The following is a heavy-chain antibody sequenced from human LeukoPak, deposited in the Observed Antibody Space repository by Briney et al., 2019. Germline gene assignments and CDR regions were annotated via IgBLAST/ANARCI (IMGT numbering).Heavy chain of an antibody. V-gene: IGHV3-11*06. CDR1: GFTFSDYY. Sequence: GGSLRLSCAASGFTFSDYYMSWIRQAPGKGLEWVSSISSSSSYTNYADSVKGRFTISRDDAKNSLYLQMNSLRAEDTAVYYCASGTGLGFDYWGQGTLVTVSS. J-gene: IGHJ4*02. D-gene: IGHD1-26*01. CDR3: ASGTGLGFDY. CDR2: ISSSSSYT.